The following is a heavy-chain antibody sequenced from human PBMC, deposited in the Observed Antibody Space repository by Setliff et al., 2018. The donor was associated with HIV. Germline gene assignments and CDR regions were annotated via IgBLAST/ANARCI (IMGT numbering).Heavy chain of an antibody. CDR2: INPSGGAT. CDR3: VRGSHRSIDSLTAHYGY. Sequence: ASVKVSCKTSGYAFTNSYLHWVRQAPGQGLEWMGIINPSGGATSYAQKVQDRVTMTRDTSTSTVYMELSSLRSEDTAVYYCVRGSHRSIDSLTAHYGYWGQGTLVTVSS. J-gene: IGHJ4*02. D-gene: IGHD3-9*01. CDR1: GYAFTNSY. V-gene: IGHV1-46*01.